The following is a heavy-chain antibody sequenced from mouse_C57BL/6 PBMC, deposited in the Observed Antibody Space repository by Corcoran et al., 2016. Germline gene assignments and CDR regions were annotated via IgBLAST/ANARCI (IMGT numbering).Heavy chain of an antibody. Sequence: EVQLQQSGPELVKPGASVKIPCKASGYTFTDYNMDWVKQSHGKSLEWIGDINPNNGGTIYNQKFKGKATLTVDKSSSTAYMELRSLTSDDTAVYYCARCYYGSSHWYFDVWGTGTTVTVSS. D-gene: IGHD1-1*01. CDR3: ARCYYGSSHWYFDV. CDR1: GYTFTDYN. J-gene: IGHJ1*03. CDR2: INPNNGGT. V-gene: IGHV1-18*01.